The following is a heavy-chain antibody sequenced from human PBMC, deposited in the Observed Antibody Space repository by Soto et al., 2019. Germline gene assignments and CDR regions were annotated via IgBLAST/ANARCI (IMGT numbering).Heavy chain of an antibody. CDR3: AKSPDIVVVPAAISWFDP. V-gene: IGHV3-23*01. Sequence: GGSLRLSCAASGFTFSSYAMGWVRQAPGKGLEWVSAISGSGGSTYYADSVKGRFTISRDNSKNTLYLQMNSLRAEDTAVYYCAKSPDIVVVPAAISWFDPWGQGTLVTVSS. J-gene: IGHJ5*02. CDR1: GFTFSSYA. D-gene: IGHD2-2*01. CDR2: ISGSGGST.